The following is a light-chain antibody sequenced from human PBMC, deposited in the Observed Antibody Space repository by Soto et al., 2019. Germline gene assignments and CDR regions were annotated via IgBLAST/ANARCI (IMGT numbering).Light chain of an antibody. CDR3: QQRST. V-gene: IGKV3-11*01. Sequence: EIVLTQSPATLSLSPGERATLSCRASQSVSSYLAWYQQKPGQAPRLLIYDASNRATGIPARFSGSGSGTDLTLTISCLEPEDFAVYYCQQRSTFGQGTKLQIK. CDR2: DAS. J-gene: IGKJ2*01. CDR1: QSVSSY.